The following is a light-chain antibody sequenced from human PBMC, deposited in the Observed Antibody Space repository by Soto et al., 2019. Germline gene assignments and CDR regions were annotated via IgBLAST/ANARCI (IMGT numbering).Light chain of an antibody. CDR1: QTISSW. J-gene: IGKJ1*01. Sequence: DIKMTQSPSTLSGSVGERVTITCRASQTISSWLAWYQQKPGKAPKLLIYKASTLKSGVPSRFSGSGSGTEFTPTISSLQPDDFATYYCQHYNSYSEAFGQGTKVDI. CDR3: QHYNSYSEA. V-gene: IGKV1-5*03. CDR2: KAS.